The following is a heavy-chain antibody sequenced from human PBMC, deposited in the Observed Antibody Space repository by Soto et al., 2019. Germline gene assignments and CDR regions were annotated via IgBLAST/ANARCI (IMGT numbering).Heavy chain of an antibody. J-gene: IGHJ6*02. Sequence: SVKVSCKASGGTFSSYAISWVRQAPGQGLEWMGGIIPIFGTANYAQKFQGRVTITADESTSTAYMELSSLRSEDTAVYYCARELRITMVRGVSYYGMDVWGQGTTVTVSS. CDR2: IIPIFGTA. D-gene: IGHD3-10*01. CDR1: GGTFSSYA. V-gene: IGHV1-69*13. CDR3: ARELRITMVRGVSYYGMDV.